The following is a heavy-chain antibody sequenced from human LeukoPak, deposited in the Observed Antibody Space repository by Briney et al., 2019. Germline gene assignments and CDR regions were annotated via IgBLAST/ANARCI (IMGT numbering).Heavy chain of an antibody. CDR3: AKGKQYLEWLPDS. CDR2: TLAGFVEI. D-gene: IGHD3-3*01. J-gene: IGHJ4*02. V-gene: IGHV3-23*01. CDR1: GFRISGHA. Sequence: PGGSLRLSCVASGFRISGHAMSWVRQAPAKGLEWVSITLAGFVEIHYADSVRGRFTISRDNSNNMLSLYMSSLRADDTAVYYCAKGKQYLEWLPDSWGQGTLVTVSS.